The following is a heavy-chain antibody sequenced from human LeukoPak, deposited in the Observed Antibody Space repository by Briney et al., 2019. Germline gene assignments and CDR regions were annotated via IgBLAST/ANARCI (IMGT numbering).Heavy chain of an antibody. CDR2: IRSKANSYAT. CDR1: GFTFSGSA. CDR3: AKGSGGNSYNWFDP. V-gene: IGHV3-73*01. J-gene: IGHJ5*02. Sequence: GGSLRLSCAASGFTFSGSAMHWVRQASGKGLEWVGRIRSKANSYATAYAASVKGRFTISRDDSKNTAYLQMNSLRAEDTAVYYCAKGSGGNSYNWFDPWGQGTLVTVSS. D-gene: IGHD4-23*01.